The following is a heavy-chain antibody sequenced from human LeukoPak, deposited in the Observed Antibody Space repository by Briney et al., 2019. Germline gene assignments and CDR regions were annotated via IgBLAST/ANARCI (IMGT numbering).Heavy chain of an antibody. Sequence: SETLSLTCTVSGYSISSGYYWGWIRQPPGKGLEWIGSIYHSGSTYYNPSLKSRVTISVDTSKNQFSLKLSSVTAADTAVYYCARGDYDTAIGAFDIWGQGTMVTVSS. CDR2: IYHSGST. CDR3: ARGDYDTAIGAFDI. V-gene: IGHV4-38-2*02. J-gene: IGHJ3*02. D-gene: IGHD3-22*01. CDR1: GYSISSGYY.